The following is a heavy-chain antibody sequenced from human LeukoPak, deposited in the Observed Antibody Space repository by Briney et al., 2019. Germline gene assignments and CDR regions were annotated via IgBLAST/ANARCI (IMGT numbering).Heavy chain of an antibody. CDR3: ANLVPAAISSDY. J-gene: IGHJ4*02. CDR1: GFTFSSYG. V-gene: IGHV3-30*02. D-gene: IGHD2-2*02. Sequence: PGGSLRLSCAASGFTFSSYGMHWVRQAPGEGLEWVAFIRYDGSNKYYADSVKGRFTISRDNSKNTLYLQMNSLRAEDTAVYYCANLVPAAISSDYWGQGTLVTVSS. CDR2: IRYDGSNK.